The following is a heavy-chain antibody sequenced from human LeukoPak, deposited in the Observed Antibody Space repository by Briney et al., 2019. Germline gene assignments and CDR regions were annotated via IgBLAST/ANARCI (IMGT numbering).Heavy chain of an antibody. Sequence: GRSLRLSCAASGFTVSSYAMHWVRQAPGKGLEWVAVISYDGSNKYYADSVKGRFTISRDNSKNTLYLQMNSLRAEDTAVYYCARFVVVVAAMDYWGQGTLVTVSS. J-gene: IGHJ4*02. CDR3: ARFVVVVAAMDY. D-gene: IGHD2-15*01. CDR2: ISYDGSNK. V-gene: IGHV3-30*04. CDR1: GFTVSSYA.